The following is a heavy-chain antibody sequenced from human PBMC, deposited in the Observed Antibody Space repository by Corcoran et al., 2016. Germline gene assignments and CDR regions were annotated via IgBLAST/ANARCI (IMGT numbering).Heavy chain of an antibody. CDR1: GGTFSSYA. V-gene: IGHV1-69*06. D-gene: IGHD6-19*01. Sequence: QVQLVQSGAEVKKPGSSVKVSCKASGGTFSSYAISWVRQAPGQGLEWMGGIIPIFGTANYAQKFQGRVTITEDKSTSTAYMELSSLRSEDTAVYYGARDPGDERQWLVSGGAFDIWGQGTMVTVSS. CDR2: IIPIFGTA. J-gene: IGHJ3*02. CDR3: ARDPGDERQWLVSGGAFDI.